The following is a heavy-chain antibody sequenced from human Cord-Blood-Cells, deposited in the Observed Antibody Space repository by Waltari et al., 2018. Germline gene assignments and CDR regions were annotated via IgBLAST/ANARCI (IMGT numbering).Heavy chain of an antibody. D-gene: IGHD1-1*01. J-gene: IGHJ4*02. CDR2: INHSGST. CDR1: GGFFSGFY. CDR3: ARLVGGYNWNDY. V-gene: IGHV4-34*01. Sequence: QVPLQQWGAGLLKPSATLSLTCAVYGGFFSGFYCSWSRQPPGKGLEWIGEINHSGSTNYNPSLKSRVTISDTSKNQFSLKLSSVTAADTAVYYCARLVGGYNWNDYWGQGTLVTVSS.